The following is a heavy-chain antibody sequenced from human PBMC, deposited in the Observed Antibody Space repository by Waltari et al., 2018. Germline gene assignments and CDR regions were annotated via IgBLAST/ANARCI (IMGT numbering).Heavy chain of an antibody. V-gene: IGHV4-38-2*01. J-gene: IGHJ4*02. Sequence: QVQLQESGPGLVKPSETLSLTCAVSGYSISSGYYWGWIRQPPGKGLEWIGSIYHSGSTYYNPSLKSRVTISVDTSKNQFSLKRSSVTAADTAVYYCARRSGSYDYWGQGTLVTVSS. D-gene: IGHD3-10*01. CDR1: GYSISSGYY. CDR3: ARRSGSYDY. CDR2: IYHSGST.